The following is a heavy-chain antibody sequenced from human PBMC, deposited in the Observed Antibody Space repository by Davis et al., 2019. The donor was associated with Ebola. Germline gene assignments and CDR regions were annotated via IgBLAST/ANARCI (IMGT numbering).Heavy chain of an antibody. D-gene: IGHD6-19*01. CDR3: AKQSGSSGWYGLDY. CDR2: ISGSGDST. V-gene: IGHV3-23*01. J-gene: IGHJ4*02. Sequence: PGGSLRLSCAAFGFTFSSYAMSWVRQAPGKGLEWVSAISGSGDSTYYADSVKGRFIISRDNSKNTLYLQMNSLRAGDTAAYYCAKQSGSSGWYGLDYWGQGTLVTVSS. CDR1: GFTFSSYA.